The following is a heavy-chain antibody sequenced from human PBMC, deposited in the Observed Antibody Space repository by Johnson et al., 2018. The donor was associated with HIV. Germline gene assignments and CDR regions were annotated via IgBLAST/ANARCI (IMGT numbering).Heavy chain of an antibody. CDR2: MNWNGGST. V-gene: IGHV3-64*07. J-gene: IGHJ3*02. CDR1: GFTFSSYA. CDR3: ARRDNDAFDI. Sequence: VQLVESGGGVVQPGRSLRLSCAASGFTFSSYAMNWVRQAPGKGLEWVSGMNWNGGSTGYADSGKGRCTISRDNSKNTLYLQMGSLRAEDMAVYYCARRDNDAFDIWGQGTMVTVSS.